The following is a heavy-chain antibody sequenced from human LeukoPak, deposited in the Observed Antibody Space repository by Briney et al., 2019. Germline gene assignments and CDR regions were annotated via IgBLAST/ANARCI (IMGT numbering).Heavy chain of an antibody. CDR3: AKTAYGDYVGYFDY. D-gene: IGHD4-17*01. CDR1: GFTFSSYA. Sequence: GGSLRLSCAASGFTFSSYAMSWVRQAPGKGLEWVSAISGSGSSTYYADSVKGRFTISRDNSKNTLYLQMNSLRAEDTAVYYRAKTAYGDYVGYFDYWGQGTLVTVSS. CDR2: ISGSGSST. V-gene: IGHV3-23*01. J-gene: IGHJ4*02.